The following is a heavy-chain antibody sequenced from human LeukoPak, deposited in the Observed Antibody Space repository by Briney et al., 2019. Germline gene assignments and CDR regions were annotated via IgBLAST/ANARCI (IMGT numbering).Heavy chain of an antibody. CDR2: INQDGSEE. V-gene: IGHV3-7*01. CDR3: VRDGGVSGYDLLDY. J-gene: IGHJ4*02. D-gene: IGHD5-12*01. CDR1: GFTFNHYW. Sequence: PGGSLRLSCAASGFTFNHYWMTWVRQAPGKGLERVAQINQDGSEEYYMDSVKARFTISRDNAKNSVFLQMNSLRAEDTAVYYCVRDGGVSGYDLLDYWGQGTLVTVSS.